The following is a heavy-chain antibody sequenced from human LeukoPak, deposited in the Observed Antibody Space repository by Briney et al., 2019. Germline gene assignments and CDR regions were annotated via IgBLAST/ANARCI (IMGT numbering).Heavy chain of an antibody. V-gene: IGHV3-7*01. J-gene: IGHJ4*02. Sequence: LSGGSLRLSCAASGFSISRYWMSWVRQAPGKELEWVASTPEDEHGTFYVDSVQGRFTVSRDNAKNSLHLQMSSLRVEDTAVYFCACLDTRSARPGEPSTYWGQGTPVTVSS. CDR3: ACLDTRSARPGEPSTY. D-gene: IGHD6-6*01. CDR2: TPEDEHGT. CDR1: GFSISRYW.